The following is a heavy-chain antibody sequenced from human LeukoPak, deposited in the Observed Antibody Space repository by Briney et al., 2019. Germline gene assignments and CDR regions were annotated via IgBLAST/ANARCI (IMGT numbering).Heavy chain of an antibody. CDR3: ASNVLRLKNWFDP. Sequence: SETLSLTCTVSGGSISSGDYYWSWIRQPPGKGLEWIGYIYYSGSTYYNPSLKSRVTISVDTSKNQFSLKLSSVTAADTAVYYCASNVLRLKNWFDPWGQETLVTVSS. CDR1: GGSISSGDYY. CDR2: IYYSGST. D-gene: IGHD3-3*01. V-gene: IGHV4-30-4*08. J-gene: IGHJ5*02.